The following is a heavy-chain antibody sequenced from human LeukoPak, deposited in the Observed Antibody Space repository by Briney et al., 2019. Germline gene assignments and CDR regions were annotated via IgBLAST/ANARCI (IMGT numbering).Heavy chain of an antibody. D-gene: IGHD3-22*01. Sequence: GGSLRLSCAASGFTFSDYYMSWIRQAPGKGLEWVSYISSSGSTIYYADSVKGRFTISRDDAKNSLYLQMNSLRAEDTAVYYCARDRYYYDSSGYCYHWGQGTLVTVSS. CDR3: ARDRYYYDSSGYCYH. J-gene: IGHJ5*02. V-gene: IGHV3-11*01. CDR1: GFTFSDYY. CDR2: ISSSGSTI.